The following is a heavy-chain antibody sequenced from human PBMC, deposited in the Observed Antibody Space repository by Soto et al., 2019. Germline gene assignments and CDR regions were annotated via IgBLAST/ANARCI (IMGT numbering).Heavy chain of an antibody. CDR2: ISYDGSNK. D-gene: IGHD6-19*01. CDR1: GFTFSSYG. Sequence: GGSLRLSCAASGFTFSSYGMHWVRQAPGKGLEWVAVISYDGSNKYYADSVKGRFTISRDNSKNTLYPQMNSLRAEDTAVYYCAKEALIAVAGRYYYYYGMDVWGQGTTVTVSS. J-gene: IGHJ6*02. CDR3: AKEALIAVAGRYYYYYGMDV. V-gene: IGHV3-30*18.